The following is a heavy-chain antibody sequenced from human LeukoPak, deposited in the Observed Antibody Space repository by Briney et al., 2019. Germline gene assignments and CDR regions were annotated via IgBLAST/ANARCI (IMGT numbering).Heavy chain of an antibody. J-gene: IGHJ3*02. CDR3: ASTKEGYYDSSGYYYVYAFDI. CDR1: GGTFSSYA. V-gene: IGHV1-69*01. D-gene: IGHD3-22*01. Sequence: SVKVSCKASGGTFSSYAISWVRQAPGQGLEWMGGIIPIFGTANYAQKFQGRVTITADESTSTAYMELSSLRSEDTAVYYCASTKEGYYDSSGYYYVYAFDIWGQGTMVTVSS. CDR2: IIPIFGTA.